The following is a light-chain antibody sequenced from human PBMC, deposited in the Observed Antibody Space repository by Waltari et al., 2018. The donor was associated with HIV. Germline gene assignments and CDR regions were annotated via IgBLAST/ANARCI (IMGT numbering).Light chain of an antibody. V-gene: IGLV1-40*01. CDR3: QSYDSSLSGVL. CDR2: DIN. Sequence: QSVLPQPPSVSGAPGQRVTISCTGSSSNIGAGYEVPGYQQLPGTCPKLLTYDINNRPSGVPDRFSGSKSGTSASLAITGLQAEDEADYYCQSYDSSLSGVLFGGGTKLTVL. CDR1: SSNIGAGYE. J-gene: IGLJ2*01.